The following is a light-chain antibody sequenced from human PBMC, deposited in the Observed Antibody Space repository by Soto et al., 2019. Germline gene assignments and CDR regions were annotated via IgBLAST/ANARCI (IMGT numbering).Light chain of an antibody. CDR3: QQYQSYSPFNPLT. J-gene: IGKJ4*01. CDR2: HAS. CDR1: QSIGSW. Sequence: DIQMTQSPSTLSASVGDRVTITCRASQSIGSWLAWDQQKPGKAPNLLIHHASALQSGVPSRFSGSGSGTEFTLTISSLQPDDFANYYCQQYQSYSPFNPLTFGGGTKVEIK. V-gene: IGKV1-5*03.